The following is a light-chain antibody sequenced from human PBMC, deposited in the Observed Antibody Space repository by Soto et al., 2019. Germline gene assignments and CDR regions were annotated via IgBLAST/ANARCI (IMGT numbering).Light chain of an antibody. CDR3: HQCDSSPWT. J-gene: IGKJ1*01. CDR2: DDS. Sequence: DIQMTESASTLSASVGDRVTIPCRASQSISSWLAWYQQTPGKAHKIMIYDDSSLESGVQSRFRGRGSGTDVTLTISRLEPEDFAVFYCHQCDSSPWTFGQGTKVEIK. CDR1: QSISSW. V-gene: IGKV1-5*01.